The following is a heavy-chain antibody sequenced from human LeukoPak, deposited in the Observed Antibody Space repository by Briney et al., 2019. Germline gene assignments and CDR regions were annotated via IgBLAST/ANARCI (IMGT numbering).Heavy chain of an antibody. CDR3: ARHGSSGSYIDY. CDR2: IYTSGST. D-gene: IGHD1-26*01. J-gene: IGHJ4*02. V-gene: IGHV4-4*09. CDR1: GGSISSYY. Sequence: PPETLSLTCTVSGGSISSYYWSWIRQPPGKGLEWIGYIYTSGSTNYNPSLKSRVTISVDTSKNQFSLKLSSVTAADTAVCYCARHGSSGSYIDYWGQGTLVTVSS.